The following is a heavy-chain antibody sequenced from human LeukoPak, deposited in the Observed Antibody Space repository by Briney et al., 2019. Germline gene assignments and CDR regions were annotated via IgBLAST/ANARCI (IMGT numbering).Heavy chain of an antibody. J-gene: IGHJ4*02. CDR3: ARDWHYDRSVNYFDN. V-gene: IGHV3-7*01. D-gene: IGHD3-22*01. CDR1: GFTFSRYW. Sequence: GGSLRLSCAASGFTFSRYWMSWVRQAPGKGLEWVANINEDGSEKYYVDSVKGRFTISRDNAKNSLYVQMSSLRAEDTAVYYCARDWHYDRSVNYFDNWGQGTLVTVSS. CDR2: INEDGSEK.